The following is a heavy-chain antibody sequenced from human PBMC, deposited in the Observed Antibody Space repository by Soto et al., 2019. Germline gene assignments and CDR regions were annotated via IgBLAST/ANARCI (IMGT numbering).Heavy chain of an antibody. D-gene: IGHD1-26*01. Sequence: EVQLVESGGGLVQPGGSLRLSCAASGFTFSIYWMHWVRQAPGKGPEWVSRIDNAGSSARYADSVKGRFTISRDNAKNTVYLQMNSLRAEDTAVYYCTRVGGSVSGMDVCGQGTTVTVSS. CDR3: TRVGGSVSGMDV. CDR2: IDNAGSSA. CDR1: GFTFSIYW. V-gene: IGHV3-74*01. J-gene: IGHJ6*02.